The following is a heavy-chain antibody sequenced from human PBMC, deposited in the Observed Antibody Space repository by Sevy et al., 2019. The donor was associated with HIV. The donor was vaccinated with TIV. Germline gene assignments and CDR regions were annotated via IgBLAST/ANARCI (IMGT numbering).Heavy chain of an antibody. Sequence: GGSLRLSCTASGFTFCSYGMHWVRQAPGKGLEWVTVISYDGSHKYYADSVKGRFTISRDNSKNTLYLQMNSLRAEDTAVYYCAKDGNSGYDPYSDYWGQGTLVTVSS. CDR2: ISYDGSHK. J-gene: IGHJ4*02. CDR1: GFTFCSYG. D-gene: IGHD5-12*01. V-gene: IGHV3-30*18. CDR3: AKDGNSGYDPYSDY.